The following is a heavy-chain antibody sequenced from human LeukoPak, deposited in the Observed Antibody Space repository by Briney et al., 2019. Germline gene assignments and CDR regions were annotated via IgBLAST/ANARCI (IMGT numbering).Heavy chain of an antibody. CDR1: GFTFSSYW. Sequence: GGSLRLSCAASGFTFSSYWMSWVRQAPGKGLEWVANIKQDGSEKYYVDSVKGRFTISGDNAKNSLYLQMNSLRAEDTAVYYCASFDSGSYYSDYWGQGTLVTVSS. CDR3: ASFDSGSYYSDY. D-gene: IGHD1-26*01. J-gene: IGHJ4*02. V-gene: IGHV3-7*01. CDR2: IKQDGSEK.